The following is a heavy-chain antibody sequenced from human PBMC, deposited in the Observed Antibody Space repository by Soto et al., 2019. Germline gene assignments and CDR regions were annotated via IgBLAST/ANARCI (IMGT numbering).Heavy chain of an antibody. V-gene: IGHV1-18*01. D-gene: IGHD2-2*01. J-gene: IGHJ4*02. CDR2: ISAYNGNT. Sequence: GSVKVSCKASGYTFTSYGISWVRQAPGQGLEWMGWISAYNGNTNYAQKLQGRVTMTTDTSTSTAYMELRSLRSDDTAVYYCARDSDIVVVPAAMRGPYFDYWGQGTLVTVSS. CDR3: ARDSDIVVVPAAMRGPYFDY. CDR1: GYTFTSYG.